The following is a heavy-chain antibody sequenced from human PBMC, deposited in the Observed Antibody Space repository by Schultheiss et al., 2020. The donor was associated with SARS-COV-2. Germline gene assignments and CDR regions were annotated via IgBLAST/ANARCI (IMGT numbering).Heavy chain of an antibody. V-gene: IGHV3-7*03. CDR3: VKEGDEMGTS. Sequence: GGSLRLSCAASGFTFSSYAMHWVRQAPGKGLEWVANIKQDGSVEHYVDSVRGRFIISRDNAKSSLDLQMNSLRVDDTAVYYCVKEGDEMGTSWGQGTLVTVSS. J-gene: IGHJ4*02. CDR2: IKQDGSVE. CDR1: GFTFSSYA. D-gene: IGHD5-24*01.